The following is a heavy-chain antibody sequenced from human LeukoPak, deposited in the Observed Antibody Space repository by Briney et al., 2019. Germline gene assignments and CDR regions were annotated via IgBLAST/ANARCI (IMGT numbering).Heavy chain of an antibody. J-gene: IGHJ3*02. CDR2: ISGSGGST. CDR3: AKIVAGSHYYDSSGYGDAFDI. V-gene: IGHV3-23*01. D-gene: IGHD3-22*01. Sequence: PGGSLRLSCAASGFTFSSYAMSWVRQAPGKGLEWVSAISGSGGSTYYADSVKGRFTISRDNSKNTLYLQMNSLRAEDTAVYYCAKIVAGSHYYDSSGYGDAFDIWGQGTMVAVSS. CDR1: GFTFSSYA.